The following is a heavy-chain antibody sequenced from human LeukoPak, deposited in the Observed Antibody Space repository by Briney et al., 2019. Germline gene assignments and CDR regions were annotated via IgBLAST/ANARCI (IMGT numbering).Heavy chain of an antibody. CDR2: IRYDGNDK. V-gene: IGHV3-30*02. CDR3: AKDLMRDRWFGES. J-gene: IGHJ5*02. D-gene: IGHD3-10*01. Sequence: GGSLRLSCAASGFPFSYYGMHWVRQAPGKGLEWGAFIRYDGNDKFYAESVKGRFTISRDTSRNTLYLHMNSLRLEDTAVYYCAKDLMRDRWFGESWGQGTLVTGSS. CDR1: GFPFSYYG.